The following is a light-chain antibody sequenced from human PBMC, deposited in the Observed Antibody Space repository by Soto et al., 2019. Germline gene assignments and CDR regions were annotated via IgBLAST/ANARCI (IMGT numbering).Light chain of an antibody. J-gene: IGKJ5*01. CDR3: QQYGSSPIT. V-gene: IGKV3-20*01. Sequence: EIVLTQSPGTLSLSPGERATLSCRASQSVSSSYLAWYQQKPGQAPRLLISDASGRATGIPDRFSGSGSETDFSLTINRLEPEDFAVYFCQQYGSSPITFGQGTRLEIK. CDR1: QSVSSSY. CDR2: DAS.